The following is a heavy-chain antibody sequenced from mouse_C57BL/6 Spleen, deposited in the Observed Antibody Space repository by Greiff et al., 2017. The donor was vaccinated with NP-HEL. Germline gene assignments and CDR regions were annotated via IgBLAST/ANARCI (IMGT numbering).Heavy chain of an antibody. J-gene: IGHJ2*01. CDR3: ARKGYGSSHYFDY. CDR1: GYTFTNYW. D-gene: IGHD1-1*01. V-gene: IGHV1-63*01. Sequence: VMLVESGAELVRPGTSVKMSCKASGYTFTNYWIGWAKQRPGHGLEWIGDIYPGGGYTNYNEKFKGKATLTADKSSSTAYMQFSSLTSEDSAIYYCARKGYGSSHYFDYWGQGTTLTVSS. CDR2: IYPGGGYT.